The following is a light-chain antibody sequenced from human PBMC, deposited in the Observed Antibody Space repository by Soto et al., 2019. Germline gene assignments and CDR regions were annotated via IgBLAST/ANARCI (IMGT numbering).Light chain of an antibody. J-gene: IGKJ1*01. CDR2: GAS. CDR3: QQYDNWLRT. Sequence: ETLLTQSPATLSVSPGERATLSCRASESVAGHLAWYQQKPGQAPRLLIHGASIRATGIPVRFSGSGSGTEFTLTISSLQSEDFAVYYCQQYDNWLRTFGQGTKVEIK. CDR1: ESVAGH. V-gene: IGKV3-15*01.